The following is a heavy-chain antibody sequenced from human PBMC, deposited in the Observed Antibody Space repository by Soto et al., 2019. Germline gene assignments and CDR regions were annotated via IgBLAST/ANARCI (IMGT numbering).Heavy chain of an antibody. V-gene: IGHV1-8*01. Sequence: ASVKVSCKASGYTFTSYDINWVRQATGQGLEWMGWMNPNSGNTGYAQKFQGRVTMTRNTSISTAYMELSSLRSEDTAVYYRARGEGYGDYYYYGMDVWGQGTTVTVS. CDR1: GYTFTSYD. D-gene: IGHD4-17*01. J-gene: IGHJ6*02. CDR2: MNPNSGNT. CDR3: ARGEGYGDYYYYGMDV.